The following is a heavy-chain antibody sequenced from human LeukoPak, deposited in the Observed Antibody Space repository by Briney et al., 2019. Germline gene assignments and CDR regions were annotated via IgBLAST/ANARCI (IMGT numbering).Heavy chain of an antibody. J-gene: IGHJ4*02. D-gene: IGHD3-3*01. CDR2: IYTSGST. V-gene: IGHV4-61*02. Sequence: PSQTLSLTCTVSGGSISSGSYYWSWIRQPAGKGLEWIGRIYTSGSTNYNPSLKSRVTISVDTSKNQFSLKLSSVTAADTAVYYCARDSYDFWSGYYSDYWGQGTLVTVSS. CDR1: GGSISSGSYY. CDR3: ARDSYDFWSGYYSDY.